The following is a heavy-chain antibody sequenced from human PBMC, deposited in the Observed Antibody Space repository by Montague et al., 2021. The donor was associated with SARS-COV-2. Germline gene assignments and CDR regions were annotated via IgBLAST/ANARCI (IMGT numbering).Heavy chain of an antibody. CDR1: GDSVWSNAAA. CDR2: THYRFEWNS. D-gene: IGHD4-17*01. Sequence: CAISGDSVWSNAAAWNWVRQSPEVDLQWLLRTHYRFEWNSDYATSVEGRISIDPDTSKNQFFLHLRSVTPEDTGVYYCVRDTGSAQAGFDAWGQGTLVTVSS. J-gene: IGHJ4*02. CDR3: VRDTGSAQAGFDA. V-gene: IGHV6-1*01.